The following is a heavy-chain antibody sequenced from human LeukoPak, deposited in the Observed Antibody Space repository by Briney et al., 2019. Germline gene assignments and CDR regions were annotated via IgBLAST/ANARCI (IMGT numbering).Heavy chain of an antibody. CDR1: RFTFSSYA. Sequence: GGSLRLSCAASRFTFSSYAMNWVRQAPEKRLEWVSAISGSCGTIYYTDSVKGVFTISRDNSKTTLFLQRNSLRAEDTAVYYCAKVWGIYSTGYFDYWGQGTLVTVSS. J-gene: IGHJ4*02. CDR2: ISGSCGTI. V-gene: IGHV3-23*01. CDR3: AKVWGIYSTGYFDY. D-gene: IGHD1-26*01.